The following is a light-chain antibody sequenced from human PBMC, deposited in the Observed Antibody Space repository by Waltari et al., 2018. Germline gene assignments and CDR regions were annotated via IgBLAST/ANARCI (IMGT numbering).Light chain of an antibody. V-gene: IGKV3-11*01. CDR1: QRVSSY. CDR3: HQRSNWPIT. Sequence: EIVLTQSPATLSLSPGERATLSCRASQRVSSYLVWYQQKPGQTPRLLIYGASNRATGIPARFSGSGSETDFTLTISSLESEDFAVYYCHQRSNWPITFGQGTRLEIK. CDR2: GAS. J-gene: IGKJ5*01.